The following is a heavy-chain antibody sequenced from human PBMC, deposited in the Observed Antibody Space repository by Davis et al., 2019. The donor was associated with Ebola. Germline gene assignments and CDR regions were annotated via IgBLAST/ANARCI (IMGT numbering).Heavy chain of an antibody. CDR1: GYTFTSYG. D-gene: IGHD6-13*01. CDR2: ISAYNGNT. J-gene: IGHJ5*02. CDR3: ARGTYSSSPGWVKRNWFDP. Sequence: AASVKVSCKASGYTFTSYGISWVRQAPGQGLEWMGWISAYNGNTNYAQKLQGRVTMTTDTSTSTACMELRSLRSEDTAVYYCARGTYSSSPGWVKRNWFDPWGQGTLVTVSS. V-gene: IGHV1-18*01.